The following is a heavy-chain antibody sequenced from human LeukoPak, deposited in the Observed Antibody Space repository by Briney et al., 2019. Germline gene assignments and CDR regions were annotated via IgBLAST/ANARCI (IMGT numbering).Heavy chain of an antibody. V-gene: IGHV4-39*01. CDR2: TYYDGRT. Sequence: SETLSLTCSVSGASVTSSRYYWGWIRQPPGKGLEYIASTYYDGRTYFNPSLKSRVTISVDTSKNQFSLNLNSVTAADTAFYYCVSRGTVAGFFPWGQGTLVTGSS. CDR1: GASVTSSRYY. J-gene: IGHJ5*02. CDR3: VSRGTVAGFFP. D-gene: IGHD6-19*01.